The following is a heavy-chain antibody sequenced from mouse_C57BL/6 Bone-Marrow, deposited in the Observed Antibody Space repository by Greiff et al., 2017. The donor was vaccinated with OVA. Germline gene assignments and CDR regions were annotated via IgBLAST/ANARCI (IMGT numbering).Heavy chain of an antibody. Sequence: EVHLVESGPGLVKPSQSLSLTCSVTGYSITSGYYWNWIRQFPGNKLEWMGYISYDGSNNYNPSLKNRISITRDTSKNQFFLKLNSVTTEDTATYYCATSITTVGGGFAYWGQGTLVTVSA. J-gene: IGHJ3*01. D-gene: IGHD1-1*01. CDR1: GYSITSGYY. CDR3: ATSITTVGGGFAY. CDR2: ISYDGSN. V-gene: IGHV3-6*01.